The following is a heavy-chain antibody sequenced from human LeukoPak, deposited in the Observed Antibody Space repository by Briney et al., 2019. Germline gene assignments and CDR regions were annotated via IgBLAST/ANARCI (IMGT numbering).Heavy chain of an antibody. V-gene: IGHV1-8*01. D-gene: IGHD3-16*01. CDR2: MNPNSGNT. CDR1: GYTFTSYD. J-gene: IGHJ4*02. Sequence: ASVKVSCKASGYTFTSYDINWVRQATGQGLEWMGWMNPNSGNTGYAQKFQGRVTMTRNTSISTAYMELRSLRSDDTAVYYCARVDDSRGIANDYWGQGTLVTVS. CDR3: ARVDDSRGIANDY.